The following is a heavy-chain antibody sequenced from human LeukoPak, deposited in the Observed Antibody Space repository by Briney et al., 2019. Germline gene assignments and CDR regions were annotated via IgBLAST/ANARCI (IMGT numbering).Heavy chain of an antibody. CDR2: INHSGST. V-gene: IGHV4-34*01. CDR3: ARGGSSWYGDAFDI. Sequence: PSETLSLTCAVYGGSFSANYWSWIRQPPGKGLEWIGEINHSGSTNYNPSLKSRVTISVDTSKNQFSLKLSSVTAADTAVYYCARGGSSWYGDAFDIWGQGTMVTVSS. D-gene: IGHD6-13*01. J-gene: IGHJ3*02. CDR1: GGSFSANY.